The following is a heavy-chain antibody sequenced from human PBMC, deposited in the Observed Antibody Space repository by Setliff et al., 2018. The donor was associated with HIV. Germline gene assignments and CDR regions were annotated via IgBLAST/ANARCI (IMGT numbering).Heavy chain of an antibody. CDR2: INQDGTAT. V-gene: IGHV3-7*01. CDR3: ARKLRPGHGMDV. CDR1: GFTFSSYP. Sequence: PGGSLRLSCAVSGFTFSSYPMTWVRQAPGKGLEWVANINQDGTATFYVDSVQGRFTISRDNAQNSLYLQLNSLRPEDTGVYHCARKLRPGHGMDVWGQGTTVTVSS. J-gene: IGHJ6*02. D-gene: IGHD3-10*01.